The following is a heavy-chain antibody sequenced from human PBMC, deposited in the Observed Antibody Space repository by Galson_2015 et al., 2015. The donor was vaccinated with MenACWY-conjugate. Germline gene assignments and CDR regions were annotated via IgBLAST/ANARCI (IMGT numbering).Heavy chain of an antibody. J-gene: IGHJ4*02. CDR3: ATLRPPGDY. Sequence: SLKLSCAASGFSFSTYTMNWVRQAPGKGLEWVSSITSGSGYIYYADSVKGRFTISRDNAKNSLYLQLNSLRAEDTAVYYCATLRPPGDYWGQGTLVTVAS. D-gene: IGHD4-17*01. CDR2: ITSGSGYI. V-gene: IGHV3-21*01. CDR1: GFSFSTYT.